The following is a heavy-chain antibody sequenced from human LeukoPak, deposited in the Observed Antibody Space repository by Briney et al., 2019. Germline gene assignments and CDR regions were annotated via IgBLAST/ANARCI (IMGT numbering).Heavy chain of an antibody. V-gene: IGHV4-34*01. D-gene: IGHD3-10*01. J-gene: IGHJ5*02. CDR3: ARGPRGSWITMVRGVPNWFDP. Sequence: PSETLSLTCAVYGGSFSGYYWSWIRQPPGKGLEWIGEINHSGSTNYNPSLKSRVTLSVDTSKNQFSLKLSSVTAADTAVYYCARGPRGSWITMVRGVPNWFDPWGQGTLVTVSS. CDR1: GGSFSGYY. CDR2: INHSGST.